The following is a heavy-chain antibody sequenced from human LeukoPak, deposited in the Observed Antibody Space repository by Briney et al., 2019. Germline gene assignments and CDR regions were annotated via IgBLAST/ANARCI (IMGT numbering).Heavy chain of an antibody. Sequence: SETLSLTCGVYGGSVSGYYWNWIRQPPGKGLEWIGEINHSGSTSYNPSLKSRVTISLDTSKNQFSLKLRSVTAADTAVYYCASRGDPRSSGYYHATNYYGMDVWGQGTTVTVSS. CDR1: GGSVSGYY. V-gene: IGHV4-34*01. CDR3: ASRGDPRSSGYYHATNYYGMDV. CDR2: INHSGST. D-gene: IGHD3-22*01. J-gene: IGHJ6*02.